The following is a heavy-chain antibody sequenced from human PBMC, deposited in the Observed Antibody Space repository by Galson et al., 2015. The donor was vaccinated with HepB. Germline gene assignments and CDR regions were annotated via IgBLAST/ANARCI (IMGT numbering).Heavy chain of an antibody. CDR3: ARSEEVHSIGY. D-gene: IGHD1-1*01. V-gene: IGHV4-34*01. Sequence: QVQLQESGPGLVKPSETLSLTCAVYGGAFRGYYWSWIRQPPGKGLGWIGEINHSGSTNYNPSLKSRVTISVDTSKNQFSLKLSSVTAADTAVYYCARSEEVHSIGYWGQGTLVTVSS. J-gene: IGHJ4*02. CDR1: GGAFRGYY. CDR2: INHSGST.